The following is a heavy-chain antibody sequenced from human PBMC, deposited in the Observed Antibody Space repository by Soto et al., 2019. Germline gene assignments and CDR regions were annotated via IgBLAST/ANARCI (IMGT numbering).Heavy chain of an antibody. Sequence: GGSLRLSCAASGFTFSSYSMNWVRQAPGKGLEWVSYISSSSSTIYYADSVKGRFTISRDNAKNSLYLQMNSLRAEDTAVYYCARGIAVAGPESYYYYMDVWGKGTTVTVSS. CDR1: GFTFSSYS. CDR3: ARGIAVAGPESYYYYMDV. D-gene: IGHD6-19*01. J-gene: IGHJ6*03. V-gene: IGHV3-48*01. CDR2: ISSSSSTI.